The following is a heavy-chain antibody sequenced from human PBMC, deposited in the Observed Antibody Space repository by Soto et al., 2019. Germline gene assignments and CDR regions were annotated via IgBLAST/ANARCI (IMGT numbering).Heavy chain of an antibody. CDR1: GGSISSYY. Sequence: QVQLQESGPGLVKPSETLSLTCTVSGGSISSYYWSWIRQPPGKGLEWIGYIYYSGSTNYNPSLKSRVTRSVDTSKNQFSLKLSSVTAADTAVYYCSREYYGSGSWAANWGFDPWGQGTLVTVSS. D-gene: IGHD3-10*01. CDR3: SREYYGSGSWAANWGFDP. CDR2: IYYSGST. J-gene: IGHJ5*02. V-gene: IGHV4-59*12.